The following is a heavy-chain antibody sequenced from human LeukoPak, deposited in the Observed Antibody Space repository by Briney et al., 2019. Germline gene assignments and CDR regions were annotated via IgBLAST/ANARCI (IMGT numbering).Heavy chain of an antibody. CDR1: GFTLSRSA. Sequence: GGSLRLSCTTSGFTLSRSAMIWVRQAPGKGLEWVSAIEGATTTTHYADSVKGRFTISKDSSANTLYLQMNGLRADDTAVYYCAKRFMVRGVIMGPTFDYWGQGTLVTVSS. CDR3: AKRFMVRGVIMGPTFDY. V-gene: IGHV3-23*05. J-gene: IGHJ4*02. D-gene: IGHD3-10*01. CDR2: IEGATTTT.